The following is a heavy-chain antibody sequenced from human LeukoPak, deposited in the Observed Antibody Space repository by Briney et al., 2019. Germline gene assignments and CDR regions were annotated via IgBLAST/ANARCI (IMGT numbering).Heavy chain of an antibody. CDR2: ISGRCGST. Sequence: GGSLRLSCAASGFTFSRYAMSWVRQATGKGLEWVSAISGRCGSTYYADSVKGRSTTSRDNSKNTLYLQMNSLRAEDTAVYYCAKGRVVVTYYFDYWGQGTLVTVSS. J-gene: IGHJ4*02. V-gene: IGHV3-23*01. D-gene: IGHD3-22*01. CDR3: AKGRVVVTYYFDY. CDR1: GFTFSRYA.